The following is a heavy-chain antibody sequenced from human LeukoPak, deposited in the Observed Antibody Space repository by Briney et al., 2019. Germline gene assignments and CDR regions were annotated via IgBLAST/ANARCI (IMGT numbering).Heavy chain of an antibody. Sequence: PGRSLRLSCAASGFTFGTYGMNWVRQAPGKGLEWVSYIRSSGNAKYYADSVKGRFTISRDNAKNSLYLQMNSLRDEDTAVYYCARDGAHYCVLDYWGQGTLVTVSS. CDR2: IRSSGNAK. J-gene: IGHJ4*02. CDR1: GFTFGTYG. D-gene: IGHD3-10*02. V-gene: IGHV3-48*02. CDR3: ARDGAHYCVLDY.